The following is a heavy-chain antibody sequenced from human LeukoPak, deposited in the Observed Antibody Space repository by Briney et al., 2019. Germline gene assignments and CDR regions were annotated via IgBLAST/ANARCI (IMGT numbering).Heavy chain of an antibody. CDR2: ISASGGST. V-gene: IGHV3-23*01. J-gene: IGHJ4*02. CDR3: ARDGEIGYSSSWSDY. CDR1: GFTFRSHD. D-gene: IGHD6-13*01. Sequence: PGGSLRLSCAASGFTFRSHDMSWVRQAPGKGLEWVSGISASGGSTFYADSVKGRFTISRDNSKNTLYLQMNSLRAEDTAVYYCARDGEIGYSSSWSDYWGQGTLVTVSS.